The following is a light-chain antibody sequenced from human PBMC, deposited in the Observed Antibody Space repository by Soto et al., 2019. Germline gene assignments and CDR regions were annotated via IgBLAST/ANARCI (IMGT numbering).Light chain of an antibody. V-gene: IGLV1-44*01. CDR3: AAWDDTSSFV. Sequence: QFVVTQPPSASGSPRTRVINSCFGDSSNFGRNTVNWYQHLPGTAPRLLIYTNDQRPSGVPDRFSGSKSGTSASLAISGLQSEDEADYYCAAWDDTSSFVFGTGTKVTVL. J-gene: IGLJ1*01. CDR2: TND. CDR1: SSNFGRNT.